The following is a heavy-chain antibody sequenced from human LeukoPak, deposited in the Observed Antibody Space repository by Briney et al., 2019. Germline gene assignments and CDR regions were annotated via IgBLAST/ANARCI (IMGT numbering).Heavy chain of an antibody. J-gene: IGHJ6*03. CDR3: AKGTITYSYYFIDG. CDR2: ISGSGGST. V-gene: IGHV3-23*01. D-gene: IGHD4/OR15-4a*01. CDR1: GFTFSTYA. Sequence: RGSLRLSCEASGFTFSTYAMSWVRQSPDKGLEWVSGISGSGGSTNLADSVKARFTISRDSSKNTLYLHINTLGAEDTAVYHCAKGTITYSYYFIDGWGKGTTVTLS.